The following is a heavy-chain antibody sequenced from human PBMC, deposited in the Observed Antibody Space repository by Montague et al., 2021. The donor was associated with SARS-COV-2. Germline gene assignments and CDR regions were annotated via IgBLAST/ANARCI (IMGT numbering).Heavy chain of an antibody. D-gene: IGHD5-12*01. Sequence: SLRLSCAASGFTFSSYDLHWVRQATGKGLEWVPAIGTAGDTYYPGSVKGRFTIFRENAKNSLYLQMNCLRAGDTAVYYCARGDIVATQGAYYYYGMDVRGQGTTVTVSS. CDR3: ARGDIVATQGAYYYYGMDV. V-gene: IGHV3-13*01. CDR2: IGTAGDT. CDR1: GFTFSSYD. J-gene: IGHJ6*02.